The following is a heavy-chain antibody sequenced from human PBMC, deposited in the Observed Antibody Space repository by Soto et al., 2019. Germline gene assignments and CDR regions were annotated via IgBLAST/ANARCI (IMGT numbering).Heavy chain of an antibody. D-gene: IGHD3-9*01. V-gene: IGHV2-5*02. CDR1: GVSLNTRGVG. J-gene: IGHJ4*02. CDR2: ISWDGEK. CDR3: AHRRGDLLTGHSYFDY. Sequence: QITLKESGPTLVKPTQTLTLTCTFSGVSLNTRGVGVGWILQPPGKALEWLALISWDGEKRYSPSLKSRLTSTKDSSEDQVVLTMTNRDPVDTATYYFAHRRGDLLTGHSYFDYCGQGTLVTVYS.